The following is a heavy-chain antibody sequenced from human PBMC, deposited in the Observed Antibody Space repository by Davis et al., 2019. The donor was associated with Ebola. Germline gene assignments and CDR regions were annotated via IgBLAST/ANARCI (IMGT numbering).Heavy chain of an antibody. CDR3: ARDFDGGNYYFDY. V-gene: IGHV1-69*13. D-gene: IGHD3-9*01. CDR2: IIPIFDTP. Sequence: SVKVSCKTSGGSFSSHPISRVRQAPRQGLEWMGGIIPIFDTPHYAQKFQGRITITADASTSTAYMELSSLRSEDAATYFCARDFDGGNYYFDYWGPGTPVTVSS. J-gene: IGHJ4*02. CDR1: GGSFSSHP.